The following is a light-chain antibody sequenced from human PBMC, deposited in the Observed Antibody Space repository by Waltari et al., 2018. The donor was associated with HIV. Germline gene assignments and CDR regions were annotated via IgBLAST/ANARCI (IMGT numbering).Light chain of an antibody. CDR2: GAS. J-gene: IGKJ2*01. Sequence: EIVLTQSPGTLSLSPGERATLSCRATQAVNNNYLAWYRQKPGQAPRLLIYGASSGATGIPDRFSGGGSGTDFTLTISRLEPEDFAVYFCQQYGSSPYTFGQGTKLEIK. CDR3: QQYGSSPYT. V-gene: IGKV3-20*01. CDR1: QAVNNNY.